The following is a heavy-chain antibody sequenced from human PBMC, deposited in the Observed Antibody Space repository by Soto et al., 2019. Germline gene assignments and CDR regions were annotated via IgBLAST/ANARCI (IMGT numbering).Heavy chain of an antibody. CDR3: ARDESSGWYQFFDY. CDR1: GFTFSSYW. CDR2: IKQDGSEK. Sequence: GGSLRLSCAASGFTFSSYWMSWVRQAPGKGLEWVANIKQDGSEKYYVDSVKGRFTISRDNAKNSLYLQMNSLRAEDTAVYYCARDESSGWYQFFDYWGQGTLVTVSS. D-gene: IGHD6-19*01. V-gene: IGHV3-7*01. J-gene: IGHJ4*02.